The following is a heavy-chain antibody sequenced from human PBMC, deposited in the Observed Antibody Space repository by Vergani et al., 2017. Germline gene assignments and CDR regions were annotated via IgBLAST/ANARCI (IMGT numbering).Heavy chain of an antibody. V-gene: IGHV3-74*01. J-gene: IGHJ6*02. CDR2: INSDGSST. CDR1: GFTFSSYW. Sequence: EVQLVESGGGLVQPGGSLSLSCAASGFTFSSYWMHWVRQAPGKGLVWVSRINSDGSSTSYAASVKGRFTISRDNAKNTLYLQMNSLRAEDTAVYYCARDPRQGDYYYYGMDVWGQGTTVTVSS. CDR3: ARDPRQGDYYYYGMDV.